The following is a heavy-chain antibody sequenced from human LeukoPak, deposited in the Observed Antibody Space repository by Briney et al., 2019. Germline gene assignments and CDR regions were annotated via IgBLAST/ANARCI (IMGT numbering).Heavy chain of an antibody. V-gene: IGHV1-8*01. Sequence: ASVKVSCKASGYTFTSYDINWVRQATGQGREWMGWMNPNSGNTGYARKFQGRVTMTRNTYISTAYMELSSLRSEDTAVYYCAMRKGGVFDYYGRDVWGQGTTVTVSS. CDR2: MNPNSGNT. J-gene: IGHJ6*02. D-gene: IGHD3-16*01. CDR1: GYTFTSYD. CDR3: AMRKGGVFDYYGRDV.